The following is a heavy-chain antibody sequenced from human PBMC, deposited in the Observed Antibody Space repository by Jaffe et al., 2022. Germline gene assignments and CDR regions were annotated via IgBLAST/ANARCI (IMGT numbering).Heavy chain of an antibody. V-gene: IGHV3-9*01. CDR3: AKGSMIAVAYFDY. CDR2: ISWNSGSI. CDR1: GFTFDDYA. D-gene: IGHD6-19*01. Sequence: EVQLVESGGGLVQPGRSLRLSCAASGFTFDDYAMHWVRQAPGKGLEWVSGISWNSGSIGYADSVKGRFTISRDNAKNSLYLQMNSLRAEDTALYYCAKGSMIAVAYFDYWGQGTLVTVSS. J-gene: IGHJ4*02.